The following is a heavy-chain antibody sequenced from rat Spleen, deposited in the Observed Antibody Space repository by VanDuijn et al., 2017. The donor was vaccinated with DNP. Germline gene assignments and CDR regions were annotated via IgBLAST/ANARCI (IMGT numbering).Heavy chain of an antibody. CDR3: VRWNSGHFDY. CDR1: GITFSDYY. CDR2: LTYDGGST. Sequence: EVQLVESGGGLVQPGRSLKLSCVVSGITFSDYYMAWVRQAPTKGLEWVAYLTYDGGSTYYRDSVKGRFTISRDNAKSTLYLQMNSLRSEDMATYYCVRWNSGHFDYWGQGVMVTVSS. J-gene: IGHJ2*01. D-gene: IGHD4-3*01. V-gene: IGHV5-22*01.